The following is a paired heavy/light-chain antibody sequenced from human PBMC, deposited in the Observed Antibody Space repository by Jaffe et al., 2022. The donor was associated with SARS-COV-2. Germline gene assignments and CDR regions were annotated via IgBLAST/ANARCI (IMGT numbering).Light chain of an antibody. V-gene: IGLV1-40*01. CDR2: DNT. CDR3: QSFDSSGWV. J-gene: IGLJ3*02. CDR1: SSNIGAGYD. Sequence: QSVLTQPPSVSGAPGQRVTISCTGSSSNIGAGYDVHWYQHVPGTAPKVLIYDNTNRPSGVPDRFSGSKSGTSASLAISGLQAEDEADYYCQSFDSSGWVFGEGTKLTVV.
Heavy chain of an antibody. D-gene: IGHD3-22*01. CDR2: IGGSDGRT. CDR3: AREVWIGDRSGRFDP. CDR1: GFTFSNYP. Sequence: EVQLVESGGGLGQPGGSLRLSCVASGFTFSNYPMSWLRQTPGKGLEWVSAIGGSDGRTYYAGSVKGRFTISRDNSKDTLSLEMNSLRAEDTAVYYCAREVWIGDRSGRFDPWGQGTLVTVSS. J-gene: IGHJ5*02. V-gene: IGHV3-23*04.